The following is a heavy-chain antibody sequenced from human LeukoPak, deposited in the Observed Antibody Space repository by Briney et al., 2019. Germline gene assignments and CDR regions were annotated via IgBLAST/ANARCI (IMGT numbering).Heavy chain of an antibody. CDR1: GGSFSGYY. V-gene: IGHV4-34*01. J-gene: IGHJ2*01. Sequence: SETLSLTCAVYGGSFSGYYWSWIRQPPGKGLEWIGEINHSGSTNYNPSLKSRVTISVDTSKNQFSLKLSSVTAADTAVYYCARAPLQVVVLTTPHNWWFDLWGRGTLVTVSS. CDR2: INHSGST. CDR3: ARAPLQVVVLTTPHNWWFDL. D-gene: IGHD2-21*02.